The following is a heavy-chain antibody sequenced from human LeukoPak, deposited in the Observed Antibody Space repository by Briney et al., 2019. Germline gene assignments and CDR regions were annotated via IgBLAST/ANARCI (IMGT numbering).Heavy chain of an antibody. CDR2: INLSGSS. V-gene: IGHV4-34*01. D-gene: IGHD1-26*01. Sequence: SETLSLTCAVYGGSFSGYYWGWIRQPPGKGREWSGEINLSGSSNFNPSLKSLVTISVDTSKKQLSLKLSSVTAADTAVYYCARQARYSGSYSYWGQGTLVTVSS. J-gene: IGHJ4*02. CDR1: GGSFSGYY. CDR3: ARQARYSGSYSY.